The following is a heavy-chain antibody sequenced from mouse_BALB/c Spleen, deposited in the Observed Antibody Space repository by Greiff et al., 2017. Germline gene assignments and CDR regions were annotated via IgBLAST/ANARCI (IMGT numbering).Heavy chain of an antibody. V-gene: IGHV5-6-5*01. CDR2: ISSGGST. CDR3: ARCDYVYYFDY. Sequence: EVKVVESGGGLVKPGGSLKLSCAASGFTFSSYAMSWVRQTPEKRLEWVASISSGGSTYYPDSVKGRFTISRDNARNILYLQMSSPRSEDTAMYYCARCDYVYYFDYWGQGTTLTVSS. D-gene: IGHD2-4*01. J-gene: IGHJ2*01. CDR1: GFTFSSYA.